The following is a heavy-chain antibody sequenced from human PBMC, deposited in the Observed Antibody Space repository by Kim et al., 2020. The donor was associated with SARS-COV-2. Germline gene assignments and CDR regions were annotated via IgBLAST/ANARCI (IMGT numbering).Heavy chain of an antibody. Sequence: KSRVTISVDTSKNQFSLKLSSVTAADTAVYYCARAPLRYFDWLLADAFDIWGQGTMVTVSS. D-gene: IGHD3-9*01. CDR3: ARAPLRYFDWLLADAFDI. J-gene: IGHJ3*02. V-gene: IGHV4-34*01.